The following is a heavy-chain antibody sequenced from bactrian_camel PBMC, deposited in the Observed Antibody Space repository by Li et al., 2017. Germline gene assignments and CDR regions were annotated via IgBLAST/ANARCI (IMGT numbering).Heavy chain of an antibody. CDR2: ITDGGSAK. J-gene: IGHJ4*01. D-gene: IGHD1*01. V-gene: IGHV3S40*01. CDR3: AKITFWPSTWSR. CDR1: GFRFSDYE. Sequence: VQLVESGGGVVRPGESLRLSCRTSGFRFSDYEMGWVRQAAGKGVEWISSITDGGSAKRYADSVKGRFTISRDNAKNMLYLQLNDVTTEDTAMYYCAKITFWPSTWSRRGQGTQVTVS.